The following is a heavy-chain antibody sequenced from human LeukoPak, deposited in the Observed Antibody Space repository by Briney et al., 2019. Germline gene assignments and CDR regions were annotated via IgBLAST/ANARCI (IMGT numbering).Heavy chain of an antibody. Sequence: PGGSLRLSCAASGFTFDDYAMHWVRQAPGKGLEWISGISWNSGNIGYADSVKGRFTVSRDNAKNSLYLQMNSLRPEDMALYYCAKDILLRAVTGTGAFDIWGQGTMVTVSS. V-gene: IGHV3-9*03. CDR2: ISWNSGNI. CDR3: AKDILLRAVTGTGAFDI. J-gene: IGHJ3*02. D-gene: IGHD6-19*01. CDR1: GFTFDDYA.